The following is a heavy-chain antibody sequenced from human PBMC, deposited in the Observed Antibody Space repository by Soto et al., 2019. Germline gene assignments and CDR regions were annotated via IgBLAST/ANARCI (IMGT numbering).Heavy chain of an antibody. Sequence: ASVKVSCKASGYTFTSYGISWVRQAPGQGLEWMGWISAYNGNTKYSQKFQGRVTITRDTSASTAYMELSSLRAEDTAVYYCARDLRGYCISTSCYRIDYWGQGTLVTVSS. V-gene: IGHV1-18*01. CDR3: ARDLRGYCISTSCYRIDY. J-gene: IGHJ4*02. CDR2: ISAYNGNT. D-gene: IGHD2-2*02. CDR1: GYTFTSYG.